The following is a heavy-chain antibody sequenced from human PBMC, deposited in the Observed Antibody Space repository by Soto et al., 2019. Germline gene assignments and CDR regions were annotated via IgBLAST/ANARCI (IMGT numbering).Heavy chain of an antibody. D-gene: IGHD4-4*01. CDR1: GGSISSGGYS. CDR3: ASSDYSSYFDY. J-gene: IGHJ4*02. V-gene: IGHV4-30-2*01. Sequence: SETLSLTCAVSGGSISSGGYSWSWNRQPPGKGLEWIGYIYHSGRTYYNPSLKSRVTISVDTSKNQFSLKLSSVTAADTAVYYCASSDYSSYFDYWGQGTPVTVSS. CDR2: IYHSGRT.